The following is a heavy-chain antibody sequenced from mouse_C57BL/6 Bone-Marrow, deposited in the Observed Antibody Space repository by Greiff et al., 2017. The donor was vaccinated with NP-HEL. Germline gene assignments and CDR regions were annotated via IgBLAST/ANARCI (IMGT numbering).Heavy chain of an antibody. CDR3: ARHDGYYEYYYAMDY. Sequence: EVQLVESGGGLVQPGGSLKLSCAASGFTFSDYYMYWVRQTPEKRLEWVAYISNGGGSTYYLDTVKGRFTISRDNAKNTLYLQMSRLKSEDTAMYYCARHDGYYEYYYAMDYWGQGTSVTVSS. CDR2: ISNGGGST. J-gene: IGHJ4*01. V-gene: IGHV5-12*01. CDR1: GFTFSDYY. D-gene: IGHD2-3*01.